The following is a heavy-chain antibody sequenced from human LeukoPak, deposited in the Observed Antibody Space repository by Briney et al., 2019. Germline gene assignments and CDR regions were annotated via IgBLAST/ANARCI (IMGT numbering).Heavy chain of an antibody. Sequence: ASVKVSCKASGYTFTGYYMHWVRQSPGQGLEWMGWINPNSGGTNYAQKFQGRVTMTRDTSISTAYMELSRLRSDDTAVYYWARGICGSSYGMDVWGQGTTVTVSS. J-gene: IGHJ6*02. D-gene: IGHD2-2*01. V-gene: IGHV1-2*02. CDR2: INPNSGGT. CDR3: ARGICGSSYGMDV. CDR1: GYTFTGYY.